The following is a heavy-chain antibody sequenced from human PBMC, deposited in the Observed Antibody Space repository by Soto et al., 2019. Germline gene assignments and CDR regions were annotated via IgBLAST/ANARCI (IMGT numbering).Heavy chain of an antibody. J-gene: IGHJ4*02. D-gene: IGHD3-16*01. CDR2: TNHRGNT. CDR1: GGSFSGYY. Sequence: SETLSLTCAVDGGSFSGYYWTWIRQPPGKGLEWIGETNHRGNTNYNPSLKSRVTISVDTSKNQFSLNVKSVTAADTAVYYCVRGGGPTGYYFDSWGQGTPVTVS. V-gene: IGHV4-34*01. CDR3: VRGGGPTGYYFDS.